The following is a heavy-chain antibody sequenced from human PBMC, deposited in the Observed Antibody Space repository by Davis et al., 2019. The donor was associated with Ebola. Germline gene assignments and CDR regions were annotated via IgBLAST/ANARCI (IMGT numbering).Heavy chain of an antibody. CDR3: ARGDWDSGMDV. Sequence: SQTLSLTCAISVDSVSSNSVVWNWIRQSPSRGLEWLGRTCYRSKWYNDYAVSMKSRITINPDTSSNQYSLQLNSVIREDTAVYYCARGDWDSGMDVWGQGTTVTVSS. CDR2: TCYRSKWYN. V-gene: IGHV6-1*01. CDR1: VDSVSSNSVV. D-gene: IGHD3/OR15-3a*01. J-gene: IGHJ6*02.